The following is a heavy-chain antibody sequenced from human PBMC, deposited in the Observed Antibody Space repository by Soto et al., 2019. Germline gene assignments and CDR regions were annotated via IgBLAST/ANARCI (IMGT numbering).Heavy chain of an antibody. CDR1: GGSIISYY. V-gene: IGHV4-59*08. Sequence: SETLSLTCTVSGGSIISYYWSWIRQPPGKGLEWIGYIYYSGSTNYNPSLKSRVTISVDTSKNQFSLKLSSVTAADTAVYYCARQTRGDYPKYYFDYWGQGTLVTVSS. CDR3: ARQTRGDYPKYYFDY. D-gene: IGHD4-17*01. CDR2: IYYSGST. J-gene: IGHJ4*02.